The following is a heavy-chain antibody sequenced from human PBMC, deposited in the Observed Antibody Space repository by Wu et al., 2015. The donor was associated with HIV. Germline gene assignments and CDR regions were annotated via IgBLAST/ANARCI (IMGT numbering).Heavy chain of an antibody. D-gene: IGHD3-3*02. CDR2: ISGYNDNT. CDR3: ARVPFPEWLFSDVLVGSQDSNNYMDV. CDR1: CTTLTTFG. Sequence: LVPSGTRGRRSWGLSENLLSGFWCTTLTTFGINXCDRPLDKGVEWMGWISGYNDNTVYAQKVQGRVTMTTDTSTSTAYMELRSLRSDDTAVYYCARVPFPEWLFSDVLVGSQDSNNYMDVWGKGTTVTVSS. J-gene: IGHJ6*03. V-gene: IGHV1-18*01.